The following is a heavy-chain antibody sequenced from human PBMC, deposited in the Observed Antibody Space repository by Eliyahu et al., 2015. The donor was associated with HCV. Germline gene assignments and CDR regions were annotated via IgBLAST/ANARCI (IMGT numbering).Heavy chain of an antibody. CDR3: ARSAGATKYYFDY. J-gene: IGHJ4*02. V-gene: IGHV3-7*01. Sequence: EVQLVESGGGLVQPGGSLRLSCAASGFTFSSYWMSWVRQAPGKGLEWVANIKQDGSEKYYVDSVKGRFTISRDNAKNSLYLQMNSLRAEDTAVYYCARSAGATKYYFDYWGQGTLVTVSS. CDR1: GFTFSSYW. D-gene: IGHD1-26*01. CDR2: IKQDGSEK.